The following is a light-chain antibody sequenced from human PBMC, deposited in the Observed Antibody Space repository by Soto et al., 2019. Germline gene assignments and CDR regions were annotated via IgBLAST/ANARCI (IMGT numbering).Light chain of an antibody. Sequence: DLQLTQSPSTLSASVGDRVTITCRASQSISTQLAWYEQKPGMAPKLLISGAFSLESGVPSRFSGSGSGTEFALTISSLKPDDFATYYCQQYYSYSTFGQGTKVDIK. CDR1: QSISTQ. CDR3: QQYYSYST. J-gene: IGKJ1*01. CDR2: GAF. V-gene: IGKV1-5*01.